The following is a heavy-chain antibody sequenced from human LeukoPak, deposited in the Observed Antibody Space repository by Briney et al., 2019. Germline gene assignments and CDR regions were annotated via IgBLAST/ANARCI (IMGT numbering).Heavy chain of an antibody. Sequence: SETLSLTCTVSGASISAYHWTWFRQPAGKGLEWIGLIYSSGSTLFNPSLKSRVAMSVDLTKNQLSLKLTSVTAADTAMYYCARKDGDYWGRGTLVTVSS. CDR2: IYSSGST. CDR3: ARKDGDY. J-gene: IGHJ4*02. V-gene: IGHV4-4*07. CDR1: GASISAYH.